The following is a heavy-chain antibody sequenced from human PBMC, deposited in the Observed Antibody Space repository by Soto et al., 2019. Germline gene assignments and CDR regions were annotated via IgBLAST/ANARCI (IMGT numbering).Heavy chain of an antibody. D-gene: IGHD2-2*01. CDR3: AKVRILSCLFRSFGY. CDR2: VYVDDSDT. CDR1: GHRFTSYW. Sequence: PGQSQKISCEDSGHRFTSYWIAGVRQMPGKGLEWMGIVYVDDSDTKYSPSFEGQVTISADKHLNSAYLQWTSLRASDTAMYYCAKVRILSCLFRSFGYWGQGTQGTVSS. V-gene: IGHV5-51*01. J-gene: IGHJ4*02.